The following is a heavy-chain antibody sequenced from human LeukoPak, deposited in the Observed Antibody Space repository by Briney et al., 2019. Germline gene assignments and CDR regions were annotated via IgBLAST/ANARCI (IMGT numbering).Heavy chain of an antibody. CDR1: GDSISSGSYF. Sequence: SETLSLTCTVSGDSISSGSYFWSWLRQPAGKGLEWIGRVSTTGTTYYNPSLKSRVTISVDTSKNQFSLKLSSVTAADTAVYYCARDLAFGYGDYVFDYWGQGTLVTVSS. J-gene: IGHJ4*02. CDR2: VSTTGTT. V-gene: IGHV4-61*02. CDR3: ARDLAFGYGDYVFDY. D-gene: IGHD4-17*01.